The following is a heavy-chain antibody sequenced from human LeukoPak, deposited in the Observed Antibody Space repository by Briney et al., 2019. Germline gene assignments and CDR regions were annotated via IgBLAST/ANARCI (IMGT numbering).Heavy chain of an antibody. Sequence: ASVKVSCKASGYTFTGYYMHWVRQAPGQGLEWMGWINPNSGGTNYAQKFQGRVTMTRDTSISTAYMELSRLRSDDTAVYYCARDLRFLEWFGYFDYWGQGTLVTVSS. V-gene: IGHV1-2*02. J-gene: IGHJ4*02. CDR1: GYTFTGYY. CDR2: INPNSGGT. CDR3: ARDLRFLEWFGYFDY. D-gene: IGHD3-3*01.